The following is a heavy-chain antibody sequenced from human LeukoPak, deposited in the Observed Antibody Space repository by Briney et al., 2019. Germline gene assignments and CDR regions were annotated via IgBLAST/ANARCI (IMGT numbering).Heavy chain of an antibody. D-gene: IGHD2-21*02. J-gene: IGHJ4*02. CDR3: VRLVCVNCTCYSYYDH. CDR2: IYPGDSDT. CDR1: GDKFFNYW. V-gene: IGHV5-51*01. Sequence: GESLKISCKGSGDKFFNYWIGWVRQKPGSGLEWMGIIYPGDSDTIYSPSFQGHVTLSADKSITTAYLQWSSLNASDTAMYYCVRLVCVNCTCYSYYDHWGQGTMVTVSS.